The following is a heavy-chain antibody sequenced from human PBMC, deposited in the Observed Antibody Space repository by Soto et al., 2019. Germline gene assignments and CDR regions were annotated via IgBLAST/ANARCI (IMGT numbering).Heavy chain of an antibody. J-gene: IGHJ4*02. CDR1: GDSVSSRSYY. D-gene: IGHD5-18*01. CDR3: ERDIRGYSRAFDY. V-gene: IGHV4-61*01. Sequence: PSETLSLTCTVSGDSVSSRSYYWTWVRQPPGKGLEWIGYIDYSGNTNYDPSLQSRVTMSLDTSKNQFSLKLTSVTAADTAFYYCERDIRGYSRAFDYWGQGIMVTGS. CDR2: IDYSGNT.